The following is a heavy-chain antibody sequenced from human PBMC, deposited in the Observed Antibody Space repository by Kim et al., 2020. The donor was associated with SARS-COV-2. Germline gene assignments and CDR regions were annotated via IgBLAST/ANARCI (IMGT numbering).Heavy chain of an antibody. CDR2: IKSKTDGGTT. V-gene: IGHV3-15*01. J-gene: IGHJ4*02. CDR1: GFTFRNTW. CDR3: TTDFARGY. Sequence: LSLTCAASGFTFRNTWMNWVRQAPGKGLEWVGRIKSKTDGGTTDYGAPVKGRFTISRDDSENTLYLQMSSLKTEDTAVYYCTTDFARGYWGQGTLVTVSS.